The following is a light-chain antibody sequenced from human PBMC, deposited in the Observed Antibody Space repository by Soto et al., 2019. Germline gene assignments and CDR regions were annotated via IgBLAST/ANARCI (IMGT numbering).Light chain of an antibody. CDR1: SYNY. CDR2: DVS. CDR3: CSYAGSYTYV. Sequence: QSVLTQPRSVSGSPGQSVTISCTGTSYNYVSWYQQHPGKVPKLMIYDVSKRPSGVPDRFSGSKSGNTASLTISGLQAEDEADYYCCSYAGSYTYVFGTGTKLTVL. J-gene: IGLJ1*01. V-gene: IGLV2-11*01.